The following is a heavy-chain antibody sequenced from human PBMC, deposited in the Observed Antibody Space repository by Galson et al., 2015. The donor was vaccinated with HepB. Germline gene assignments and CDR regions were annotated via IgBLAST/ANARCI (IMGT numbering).Heavy chain of an antibody. CDR2: IIPILGIA. CDR1: GGTFSSYA. J-gene: IGHJ5*02. D-gene: IGHD2-2*01. V-gene: IGHV1-69*04. CDR3: ARDRVYCSSTSCSPQPEDLGVSWFDP. Sequence: SVKVSCKASGGTFSSYAISWVRQAPGQGLEWMGRIIPILGIANYAQKFQGRVTITADKSTSTAYMELSSLRSEDTAVYYCARDRVYCSSTSCSPQPEDLGVSWFDPWGQGTLVTVSS.